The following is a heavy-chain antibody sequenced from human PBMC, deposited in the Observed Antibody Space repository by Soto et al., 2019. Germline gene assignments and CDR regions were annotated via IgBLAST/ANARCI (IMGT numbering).Heavy chain of an antibody. CDR2: VSFDGTKE. CDR3: ARPIPRWSYHYGMDV. CDR1: EFTFSSYA. Sequence: QLVESGGRGVQPGRSLRLSCEASEFTFSSYAMPWVRMAPGRGLEWVALVSFDGTKEYFADAVKGRSIISRDNSKSMVYLPMDSLRPDDTAIYYCARPIPRWSYHYGMDVWGQGNTVTVSS. V-gene: IGHV3-30*03. D-gene: IGHD2-15*01. J-gene: IGHJ6*02.